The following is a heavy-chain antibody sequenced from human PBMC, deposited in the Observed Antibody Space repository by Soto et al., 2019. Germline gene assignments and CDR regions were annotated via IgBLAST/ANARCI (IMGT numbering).Heavy chain of an antibody. V-gene: IGHV4-39*01. J-gene: IGHJ4*02. CDR3: ARHIVGGWQYYFDY. D-gene: IGHD6-19*01. CDR1: GGSISSSSYY. CDR2: IYYSGST. Sequence: SETLSLTCTVSGGSISSSSYYWGWIRQPPGKGLEWIGSIYYSGSTYYNPSLKSRVTISVDTSKNQFSLKLSSVTAADTAVYYCARHIVGGWQYYFDYWGQGTLVTVSS.